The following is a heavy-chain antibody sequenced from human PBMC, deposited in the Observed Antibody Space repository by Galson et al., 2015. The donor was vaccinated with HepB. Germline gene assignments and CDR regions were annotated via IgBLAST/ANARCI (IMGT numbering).Heavy chain of an antibody. CDR3: ARALYYYGSGRQFDY. CDR2: ISSSSSYI. Sequence: SLRLSCAASGFTFSSYSMNWVRQAPGKGLEWVSSISSSSSYIYYADSVKGRFTISRDNAKNSLYLQMNSLRAEDTAVYYCARALYYYGSGRQFDYWGQGTLVTVSS. CDR1: GFTFSSYS. J-gene: IGHJ4*02. V-gene: IGHV3-21*01. D-gene: IGHD3-10*01.